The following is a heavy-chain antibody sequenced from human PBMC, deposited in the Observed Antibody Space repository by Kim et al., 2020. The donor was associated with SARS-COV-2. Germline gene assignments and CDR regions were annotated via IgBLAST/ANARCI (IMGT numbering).Heavy chain of an antibody. CDR3: ARHVSNWYFDL. D-gene: IGHD4-4*01. CDR1: GGSITSSSYY. Sequence: SETLSLTCTVSGGSITSSSYYWAWIRQPPGKGLECIGNIYYSGSAYYNPSLKSRVTISVDTSKNQFSLKLTSVTAADTAVYYCARHVSNWYFDLWGRGT. J-gene: IGHJ2*01. V-gene: IGHV4-39*01. CDR2: IYYSGSA.